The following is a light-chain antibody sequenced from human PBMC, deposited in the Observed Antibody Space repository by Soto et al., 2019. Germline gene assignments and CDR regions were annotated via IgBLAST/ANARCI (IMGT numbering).Light chain of an antibody. Sequence: QSVLTQPPSVSGAPGHRVTISCTGSSSNIGAGYDVHWYHQLPGTAPKLLIYGNSNRPSGVPDRFSGSKSGASASLAITGLQADDEADYYCQSYDSSLSGWVFGGGTKLTVL. CDR1: SSNIGAGYD. J-gene: IGLJ3*02. V-gene: IGLV1-40*01. CDR3: QSYDSSLSGWV. CDR2: GNS.